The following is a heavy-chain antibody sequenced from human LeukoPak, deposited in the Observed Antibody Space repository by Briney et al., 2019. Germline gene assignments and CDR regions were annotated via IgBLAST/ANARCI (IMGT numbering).Heavy chain of an antibody. CDR3: ARVGGVYCSGGSCYSDQH. V-gene: IGHV4-61*02. CDR1: GGSTSSGSYY. Sequence: SQTLSLTCTVSGGSTSSGSYYWSWIRQPAGKGLEWIGRIYTSGSTNYNPSLKSRVTVSVDTSKNQFSLKLSSVTAADTAVYYCARVGGVYCSGGSCYSDQHWGQGTLVTVSS. D-gene: IGHD2-15*01. J-gene: IGHJ1*01. CDR2: IYTSGST.